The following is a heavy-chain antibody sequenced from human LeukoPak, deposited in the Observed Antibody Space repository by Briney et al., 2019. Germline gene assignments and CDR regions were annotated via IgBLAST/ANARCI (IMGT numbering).Heavy chain of an antibody. CDR1: GYTFTGYY. CDR2: INPNSGGT. J-gene: IGHJ3*02. CDR3: AREGGSMTTVTTYAFDI. D-gene: IGHD4-17*01. V-gene: IGHV1-2*02. Sequence: ASVKVSCKASGYTFTGYYMHRVRQAPGPGLEWMGWINPNSGGTNCAQKFQGRVTMTRDTSISTAYMELSRLRSDDTAVYYCAREGGSMTTVTTYAFDIWGQGTMVTVSS.